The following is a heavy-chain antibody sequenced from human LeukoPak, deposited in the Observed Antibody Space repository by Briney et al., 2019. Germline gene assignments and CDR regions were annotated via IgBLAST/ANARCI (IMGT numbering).Heavy chain of an antibody. J-gene: IGHJ4*02. CDR3: ATKQWLAPPPDS. Sequence: SQTLSLTCAISGDRVSSNSAAWNWIRQSPSRGLEWLGRTYYRSKWYNDYAVAVKSRITINPDTSKNQFSLQLNSVTPEDTAVYYCATKQWLAPPPDSWGQGTPVTVSS. CDR1: GDRVSSNSAA. V-gene: IGHV6-1*01. D-gene: IGHD6-19*01. CDR2: TYYRSKWYN.